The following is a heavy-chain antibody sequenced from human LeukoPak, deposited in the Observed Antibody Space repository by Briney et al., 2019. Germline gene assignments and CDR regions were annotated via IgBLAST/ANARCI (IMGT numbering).Heavy chain of an antibody. D-gene: IGHD1-26*01. V-gene: IGHV3-74*01. CDR2: IKSDGSIT. CDR3: ARERAYSANYYGGAVDS. CDR1: GFTFTNAW. Sequence: GGSLRLSCEASGFTFTNAWMHWVRQAPGKGLVWVSRIKSDGSITSYADSVKGRFTISRDNAKNTLYLQMNSLRAEDTAVYYCARERAYSANYYGGAVDSWGQGTLVTVSS. J-gene: IGHJ4*02.